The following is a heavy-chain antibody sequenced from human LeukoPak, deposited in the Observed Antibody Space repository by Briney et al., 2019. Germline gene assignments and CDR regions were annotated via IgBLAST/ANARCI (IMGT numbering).Heavy chain of an antibody. Sequence: GASVTVSCKASGYTFTSYGINWVRQAPGQGLDWMGLISAYNGKTNYAQKLQGRVTMTTDTSTSTVYMELRSLRSDDTAVYYCSRGTISGQDYYYMDVWGKGTTVTVSS. CDR2: ISAYNGKT. CDR1: GYTFTSYG. D-gene: IGHD2-15*01. V-gene: IGHV1-18*01. J-gene: IGHJ6*03. CDR3: SRGTISGQDYYYMDV.